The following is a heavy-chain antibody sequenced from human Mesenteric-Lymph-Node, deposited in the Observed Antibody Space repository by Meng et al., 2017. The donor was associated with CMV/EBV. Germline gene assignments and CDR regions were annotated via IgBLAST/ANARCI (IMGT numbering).Heavy chain of an antibody. V-gene: IGHV3-66*01. D-gene: IGHD3-10*01. CDR2: IYSDGRA. CDR3: ARCYGAGSFFSDS. Sequence: GESLKISCAASGFTFSSYEMNWVRLAPGKGLEWVSVIYSDGRALYADSVRGRFTVYRDKNTLYLQMNGLRPDDTAIYYCARCYGAGSFFSDSWGPGTSVTVSS. J-gene: IGHJ4*02. CDR1: GFTFSSYE.